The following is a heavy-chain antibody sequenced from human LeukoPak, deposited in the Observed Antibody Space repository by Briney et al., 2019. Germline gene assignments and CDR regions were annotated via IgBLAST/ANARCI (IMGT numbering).Heavy chain of an antibody. D-gene: IGHD6-19*01. J-gene: IGHJ5*02. CDR2: IYYSGST. V-gene: IGHV4-39*01. CDR3: ARPLHSSGWKYNWFDP. Sequence: SETLSLTXTVSGGSISSSSYYWGWIRQPPGKGLEWIGSIYYSGSTYYNPSLKSRVTISVDTSKNQSSLKLSSVTAADTAVYYCARPLHSSGWKYNWFDPWGQGTLVTVSS. CDR1: GGSISSSSYY.